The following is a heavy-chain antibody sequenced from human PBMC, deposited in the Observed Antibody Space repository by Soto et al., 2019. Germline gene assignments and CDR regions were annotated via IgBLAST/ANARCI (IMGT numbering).Heavy chain of an antibody. CDR2: TRNKANSYTT. Sequence: GGSLRLSCAASGFTFSDHYMDWVRQAPGKGLEWVGRTRNKANSYTTEYAASVKGRFTISRDDSKNSLYLQMNSLKTEDTAVYYCARGGYCSSASCYTDYYAMDVWGQGTTVTVSS. CDR3: ARGGYCSSASCYTDYYAMDV. V-gene: IGHV3-72*01. CDR1: GFTFSDHY. J-gene: IGHJ6*02. D-gene: IGHD2-2*02.